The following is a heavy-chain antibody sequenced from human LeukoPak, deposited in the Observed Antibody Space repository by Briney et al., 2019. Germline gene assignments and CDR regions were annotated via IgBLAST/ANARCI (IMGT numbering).Heavy chain of an antibody. Sequence: PGESLKISCKGSGYSFTSYWIGWVRQMPGKGLEWMGIIYPGDSDTRYSPSFQGQVTISADKSISTAYLQWSSLKASDTAMYYCARRLIGYGDYGAFDIWGQGTMVTVSS. J-gene: IGHJ3*02. D-gene: IGHD4-17*01. CDR1: GYSFTSYW. V-gene: IGHV5-51*01. CDR3: ARRLIGYGDYGAFDI. CDR2: IYPGDSDT.